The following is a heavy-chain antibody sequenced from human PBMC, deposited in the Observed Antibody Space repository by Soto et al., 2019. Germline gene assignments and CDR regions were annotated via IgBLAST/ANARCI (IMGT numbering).Heavy chain of an antibody. CDR1: GFTFSSYS. CDR2: ISGGGTYI. J-gene: IGHJ1*01. V-gene: IGHV3-21*01. Sequence: EVQLVESGGGLVKPGGSERLSCAGSGFTFSSYSINWVRQAPGKGLEWVSSISGGGTYIYYADSMKGRFTISRDNAMNSLYLQMNSLRAEDTAVYYCARCSGGCRYDLLGDYFQHWGQGTLVTVSS. D-gene: IGHD2-15*01. CDR3: ARCSGGCRYDLLGDYFQH.